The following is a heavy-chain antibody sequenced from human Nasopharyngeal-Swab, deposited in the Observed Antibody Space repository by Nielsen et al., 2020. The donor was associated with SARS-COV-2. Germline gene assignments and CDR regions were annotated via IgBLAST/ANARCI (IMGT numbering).Heavy chain of an antibody. Sequence: VRQAPGKGLEWVGNIKEDGSEKYYVDSVKGRFTISRDNAKNSLFLQMNSLRAEDTAVYFCASGRWFDYWGQGTLVTVSS. V-gene: IGHV3-7*01. D-gene: IGHD4-23*01. CDR2: IKEDGSEK. CDR3: ASGRWFDY. J-gene: IGHJ4*02.